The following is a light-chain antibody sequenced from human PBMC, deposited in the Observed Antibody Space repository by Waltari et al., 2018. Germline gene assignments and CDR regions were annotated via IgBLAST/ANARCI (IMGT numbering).Light chain of an antibody. CDR1: FSNIGRFDF. CDR2: DVR. V-gene: IGLV2-11*01. J-gene: IGLJ2*01. Sequence: QSALAKPPSVYGSPGKSVTFSCARDFSNIGRFDFVSWYQQHPGKVPKLLIYDVRKRPSGVSARFSGSKAGNTASLTISGLQAEDEADYYCCSYAGSFDLVFGGGTKLTVL. CDR3: CSYAGSFDLV.